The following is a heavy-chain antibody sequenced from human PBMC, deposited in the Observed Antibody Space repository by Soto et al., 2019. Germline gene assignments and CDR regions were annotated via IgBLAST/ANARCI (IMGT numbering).Heavy chain of an antibody. CDR2: FYYSGST. Sequence: NPSETLSLTCTVSGGSISSGPYSWGWIRQPPGKGLEWIGTFYYSGSTYYNPSLESRVTISVDTSKNQFSLKVTSVTAADTALYYCARDYFDSSDYTTNWFDPWGQGTLVTVSS. V-gene: IGHV4-39*01. CDR1: GGSISSGPYS. J-gene: IGHJ5*02. CDR3: ARDYFDSSDYTTNWFDP. D-gene: IGHD3-22*01.